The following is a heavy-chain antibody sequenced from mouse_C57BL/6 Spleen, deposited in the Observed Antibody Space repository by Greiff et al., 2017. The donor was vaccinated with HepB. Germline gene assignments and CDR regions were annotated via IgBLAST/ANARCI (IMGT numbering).Heavy chain of an antibody. Sequence: VQLVESGPELVKPGASVKISCKASGYAFSSSWMNWVKQRPGKGLEWIGRIYPGDGDTNYNGKFKGKATLTADKSSSTAYMQLSSLTSEDSAVYFCARNYGSSPDYWGQGTTLTVSS. CDR3: ARNYGSSPDY. J-gene: IGHJ2*01. D-gene: IGHD1-1*01. V-gene: IGHV1-82*01. CDR2: IYPGDGDT. CDR1: GYAFSSSW.